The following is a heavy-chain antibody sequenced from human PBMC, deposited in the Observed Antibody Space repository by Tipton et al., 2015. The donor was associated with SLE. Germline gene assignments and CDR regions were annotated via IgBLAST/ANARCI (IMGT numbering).Heavy chain of an antibody. CDR1: GGSFSGYY. V-gene: IGHV4-34*01. CDR3: ARSPGTARAEYFHH. Sequence: TLSLTCAVYGGSFSGYYWSWIHQPPGKGLEWIGEINHRGSTNYNPSLKSRITISVDTSKNQFSLKLNSVTAADTAVYYCARSPGTARAEYFHHWGQGTLVTVSS. CDR2: INHRGST. J-gene: IGHJ1*01. D-gene: IGHD1-14*01.